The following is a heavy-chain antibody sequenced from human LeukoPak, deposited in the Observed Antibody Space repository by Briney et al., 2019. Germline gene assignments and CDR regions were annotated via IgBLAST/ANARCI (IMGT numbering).Heavy chain of an antibody. CDR2: IAYHGNTE. CDR3: AKDWGSGGWYNYFDP. Sequence: GGSLRLSCAVSGFTISSHGMHWVRQAPGKGPEWVAMIAYHGNTEYYGDSVKGRFTISRDNSKNTLYLQMDSLRAEDTAVYHCAKDWGSGGWYNYFDPWGQGTLVTVSS. J-gene: IGHJ5*02. D-gene: IGHD6-19*01. CDR1: GFTISSHG. V-gene: IGHV3-30*18.